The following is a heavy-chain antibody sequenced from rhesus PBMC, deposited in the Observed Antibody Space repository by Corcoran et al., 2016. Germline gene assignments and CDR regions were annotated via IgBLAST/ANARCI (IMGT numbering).Heavy chain of an antibody. J-gene: IGHJ4*01. CDR3: ARDSGSWNVPFDY. V-gene: IGHV4-106*01. CDR1: GGSISDGYY. CDR2: IYGSGGRT. Sequence: QVQLQESGPGLVKPSETLSLTCTVSGGSISDGYYCSWLRPPPGKGLEWMGRIYGSGGRTNYNPSLKSRVTISRDTSKNQFSLKLSSVTAADTAVYYCARDSGSWNVPFDYWGQGVLVTVSS. D-gene: IGHD6-25*01.